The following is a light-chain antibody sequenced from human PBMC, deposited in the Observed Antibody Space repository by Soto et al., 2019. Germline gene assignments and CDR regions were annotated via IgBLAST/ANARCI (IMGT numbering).Light chain of an antibody. CDR3: CSFAGSYTGA. J-gene: IGLJ2*01. V-gene: IGLV2-11*01. CDR1: NSDLGSYNY. CDR2: DIS. Sequence: QSALTQPRSVSGSPGQSVTISCTGTNSDLGSYNYISWYQQRPGNAPKLMIYDISKRPSGVPDRFSGSKSGNTASLTISGLQVEDEAEYHCCSFAGSYTGAFGGGTKVTVL.